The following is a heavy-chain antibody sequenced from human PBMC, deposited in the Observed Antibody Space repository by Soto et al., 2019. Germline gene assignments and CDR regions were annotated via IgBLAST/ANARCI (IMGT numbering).Heavy chain of an antibody. CDR2: IKSKTDGGAI. J-gene: IGHJ6*02. CDR3: TTGFLLYVYDMDV. V-gene: IGHV3-15*01. Sequence: GGSLRLSCAASGFTFNNAWMSWVRQAPGKGLEWVGRIKSKTDGGAIDYAAPVKGRFTISRDDSKNTVYLQMNGLKTEDTAVYYCTTGFLLYVYDMDVWGQGTTVTVSS. CDR1: GFTFNNAW. D-gene: IGHD2-2*02.